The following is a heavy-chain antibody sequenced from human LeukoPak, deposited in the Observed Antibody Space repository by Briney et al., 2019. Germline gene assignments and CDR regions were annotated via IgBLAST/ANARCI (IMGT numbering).Heavy chain of an antibody. J-gene: IGHJ3*02. V-gene: IGHV3-30*03. CDR1: GFTFSSYG. D-gene: IGHD3-22*01. CDR2: ISYDGSNK. CDR3: ARMYYYDSSAFDAFDI. Sequence: PGGSLRLSCAASGFTFSSYGMHWVRQAPGKGLEWVAVISYDGSNKYYADSVKGRFTISRDNSKNTLYLQMNSLRAEDTAVYYCARMYYYDSSAFDAFDIWGQGTMVTVSS.